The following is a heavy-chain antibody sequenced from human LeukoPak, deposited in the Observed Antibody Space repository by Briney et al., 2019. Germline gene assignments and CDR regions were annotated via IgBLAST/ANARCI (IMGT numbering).Heavy chain of an antibody. V-gene: IGHV3-21*01. CDR3: ARSDDYNAFDI. D-gene: IGHD5-24*01. J-gene: IGHJ3*02. Sequence: GGSLRLSCAASGFTFSSYSMNWVRQAPGKGLEWVSSISSSSSYIYYADSVKGRFTTSRDNAKNSLYLQMNSLRAEDTAVYYCARSDDYNAFDIWGQGTMVTVSS. CDR1: GFTFSSYS. CDR2: ISSSSSYI.